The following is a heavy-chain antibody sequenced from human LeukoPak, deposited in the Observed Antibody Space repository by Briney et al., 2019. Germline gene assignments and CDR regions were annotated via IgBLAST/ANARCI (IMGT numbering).Heavy chain of an antibody. CDR2: IKQDGSEK. V-gene: IGHV3-7*03. D-gene: IGHD3-22*01. CDR1: GFTFSSYW. Sequence: PGGSLRLSCAASGFTFSSYWMSWVRQAPGKGLEWVANIKQDGSEKYYVDSVKGRFTISRDNAKNSLYLQMNSLRAEDTAVYYCAKENYYYDSSGYYYTFTGNFQHWGQGTLVTVSS. J-gene: IGHJ1*01. CDR3: AKENYYYDSSGYYYTFTGNFQH.